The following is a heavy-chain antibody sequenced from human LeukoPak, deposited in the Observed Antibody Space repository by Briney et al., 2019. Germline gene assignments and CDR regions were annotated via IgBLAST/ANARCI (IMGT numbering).Heavy chain of an antibody. J-gene: IGHJ5*02. CDR2: TYYRSKWYN. D-gene: IGHD3-9*01. CDR3: ARGNGDYDILTGYYEGGYNWFDP. Sequence: SQTLSLTCAISGDSVSSNSAAWNWIRQSPSRGLEWLGRTYYRSKWYNDYAVSVKSRITINPDTSKNQFSLQLNSVTPEDTAVYYCARGNGDYDILTGYYEGGYNWFDPWGQGTLVTVSS. CDR1: GDSVSSNSAA. V-gene: IGHV6-1*01.